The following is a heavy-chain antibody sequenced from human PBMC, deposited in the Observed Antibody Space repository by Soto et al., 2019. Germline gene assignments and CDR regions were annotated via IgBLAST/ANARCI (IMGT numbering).Heavy chain of an antibody. CDR2: ILPILGTA. Sequence: QVQLVQSGAEVKQPGSAVKVSCKASGGTFSSYAISWVRQAPGQGLEWMGGILPILGTANYAQKFQGRVTITADESTRTAYMELRSLRSEDTAVYYCARGPSPGRGVVPAAIHDYYYYGMDVWGQGTTVTVSS. J-gene: IGHJ6*02. D-gene: IGHD2-2*01. V-gene: IGHV1-69*01. CDR1: GGTFSSYA. CDR3: ARGPSPGRGVVPAAIHDYYYYGMDV.